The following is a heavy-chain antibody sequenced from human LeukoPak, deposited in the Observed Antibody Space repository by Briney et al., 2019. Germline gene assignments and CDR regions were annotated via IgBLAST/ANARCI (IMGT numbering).Heavy chain of an antibody. J-gene: IGHJ5*02. CDR1: GGSFSGYY. Sequence: SETLPLTCPVYGGSFSGYYWSWIRQPPRKGLEGIGEINHSGSTDYNPSLKSRVTISVDTSKNQFSLKLSSVTAADTAVYYCASDGTGAGYYYDSSGYSSWGQGTLVTVSS. CDR2: INHSGST. D-gene: IGHD3-22*01. CDR3: ASDGTGAGYYYDSSGYSS. V-gene: IGHV4-34*01.